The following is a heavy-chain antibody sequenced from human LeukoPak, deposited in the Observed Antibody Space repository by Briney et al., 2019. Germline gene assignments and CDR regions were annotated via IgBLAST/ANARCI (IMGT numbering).Heavy chain of an antibody. CDR3: AKLSGWYDYYHMDV. D-gene: IGHD6-19*01. CDR2: ISGSGGST. V-gene: IGHV3-23*01. CDR1: GSTFSSYA. J-gene: IGHJ6*02. Sequence: GGSLRLSCAASGSTFSSYAMSWVRQAPGKGLEWVSVISGSGGSTYYADSVKGRFTISRDNSKNTLYLQMNSLRAEDTAVYYCAKLSGWYDYYHMDVWGQGTTVTVSS.